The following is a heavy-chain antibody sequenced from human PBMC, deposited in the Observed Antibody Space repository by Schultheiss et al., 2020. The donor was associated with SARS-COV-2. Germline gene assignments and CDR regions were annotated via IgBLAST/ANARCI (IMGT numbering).Heavy chain of an antibody. CDR1: GGSFSGYY. CDR3: ARGRAGSGTQFDY. D-gene: IGHD6-19*01. J-gene: IGHJ4*02. Sequence: TLSLTCAVYGGSFSGYYWSWIRQPPGKGLEWIGEINHSGSTNYNPSLKSRVTISVDTSKNQFSLKLSSVTAADTAVYYCARGRAGSGTQFDYWGQGTLVTVSS. V-gene: IGHV4-34*01. CDR2: INHSGST.